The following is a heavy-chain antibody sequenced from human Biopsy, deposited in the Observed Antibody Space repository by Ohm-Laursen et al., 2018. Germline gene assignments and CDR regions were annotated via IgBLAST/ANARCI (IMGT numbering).Heavy chain of an antibody. D-gene: IGHD3-10*01. CDR1: VGTFSASG. CDR3: ATVRGLVWFGELIA. J-gene: IGHJ5*02. V-gene: IGHV1-69*06. Sequence: SSVKASCKVFVGTFSASGTSWGRLAPGHGLEFVGGIILIFQTTHYAQSFQGRVTIVADKSTSTAYMELSSLRSADTAIYYCATVRGLVWFGELIAWGQGTLVTVSS. CDR2: IILIFQTT.